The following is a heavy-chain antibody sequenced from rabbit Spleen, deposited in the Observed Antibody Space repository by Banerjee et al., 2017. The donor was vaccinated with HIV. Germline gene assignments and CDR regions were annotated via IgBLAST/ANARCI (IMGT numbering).Heavy chain of an antibody. Sequence: QSLEESGGDLVKPGASLTLTCKASGFDFGTYYMSWVRQAPGKGLEWIGYIDPVFGIAVYASWVNGRFTISSHNAQNTLYLQLNSLTAADTATYFCARDMGVAAGYYFNLWGPGTLVTVS. CDR1: GFDFGTYY. V-gene: IGHV1S7*01. CDR2: IDPVFGIA. J-gene: IGHJ4*01. CDR3: ARDMGVAAGYYFNL. D-gene: IGHD4-1*01.